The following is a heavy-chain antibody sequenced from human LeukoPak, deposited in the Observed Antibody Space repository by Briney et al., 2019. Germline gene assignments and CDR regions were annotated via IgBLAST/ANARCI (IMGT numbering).Heavy chain of an antibody. D-gene: IGHD5-12*01. V-gene: IGHV5-51*01. CDR3: ARHGYSGYAPPDY. CDR2: IYPGDSDT. J-gene: IGHJ4*02. Sequence: GESLKISCKGSGYSFTSYWIGWVRPMPGKGLEWMGIIYPGDSDTRYSPSFQGQVTISADKSISTAYLRWSSLKASDTAMYYCARHGYSGYAPPDYWGQGTLVTVSS. CDR1: GYSFTSYW.